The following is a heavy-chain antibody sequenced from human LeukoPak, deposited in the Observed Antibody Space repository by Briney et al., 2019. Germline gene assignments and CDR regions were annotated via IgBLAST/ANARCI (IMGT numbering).Heavy chain of an antibody. CDR1: GFTFSSYA. CDR2: ISGSGGST. V-gene: IGHV3-23*01. CDR3: AKSGDIVVVPAAIHFDN. J-gene: IGHJ4*02. D-gene: IGHD2-2*01. Sequence: GGSLRLSCAASGFTFSSYAMSWVRQAPGKGLEWVSAISGSGGSTYYADSVKGRFTLSRDNSKNTLYLQMNCLRAEDTAVYYCAKSGDIVVVPAAIHFDNWGQGTLVTVSS.